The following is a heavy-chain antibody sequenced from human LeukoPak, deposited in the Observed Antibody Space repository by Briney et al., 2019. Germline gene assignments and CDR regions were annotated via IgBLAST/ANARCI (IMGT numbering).Heavy chain of an antibody. CDR2: ISGSSSYI. J-gene: IGHJ4*02. V-gene: IGHV3-21*01. Sequence: GGSLRLSCAASGFTFSSYSMNWVRQAPGKGLEWVSSISGSSSYIYYADSVKGRFTISRDNAKNSLYLQMNSLRAEDTAVYYCARDQKAAAGIVDYWGQGTLVTVSS. D-gene: IGHD6-13*01. CDR1: GFTFSSYS. CDR3: ARDQKAAAGIVDY.